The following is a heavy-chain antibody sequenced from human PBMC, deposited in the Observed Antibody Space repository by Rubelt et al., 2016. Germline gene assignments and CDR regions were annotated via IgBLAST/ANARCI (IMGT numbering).Heavy chain of an antibody. J-gene: IGHJ4*02. V-gene: IGHV1-3*01. D-gene: IGHD2-15*01. CDR1: GYTFTSYV. Sequence: PGASVKVSCKASGYTFTSYVIYWVRQAPGQRLEWMGWVNAGNGNTKYSQKFQGRVTITRDTSASTAYMELSSLRSEDTAVYYCARGYCSGGSCYYFDYWGQGTLVTVSS. CDR3: ARGYCSGGSCYYFDY. CDR2: VNAGNGNT.